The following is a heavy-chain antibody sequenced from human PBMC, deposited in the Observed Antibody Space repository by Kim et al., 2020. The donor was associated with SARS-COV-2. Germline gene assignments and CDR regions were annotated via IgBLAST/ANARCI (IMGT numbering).Heavy chain of an antibody. CDR3: ARGLGYCGDGTC. Sequence: GGSLRLSCAASGFTFSTSWMHWVRQAPGKGLVWVSHIKTVGTVTNYADSVKGRFTISRDNAKNTLYLQMNSLRVEDTAVYYCARGLGYCGDGTCWGQGTLVTVSS. CDR1: GFTFSTSW. D-gene: IGHD2-15*01. CDR2: IKTVGTVT. V-gene: IGHV3-74*01. J-gene: IGHJ4*02.